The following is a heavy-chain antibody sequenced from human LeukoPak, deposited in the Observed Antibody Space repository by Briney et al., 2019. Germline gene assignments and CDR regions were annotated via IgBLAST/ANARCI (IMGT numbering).Heavy chain of an antibody. V-gene: IGHV3-23*01. CDR3: AMRPADCSSSSCPTINRYYYGMDV. D-gene: IGHD2-15*01. CDR1: GFTFRDYA. J-gene: IGHJ6*02. Sequence: QPGGSLRLSCAASGFTFRDYAMSWVRQAPGKGLEWVSAISGNGGSTYYADSVKGRFSISRDNSKNTLHLQLNSLRDEDTAMYYCAMRPADCSSSSCPTINRYYYGMDVWGQGTTVIVSS. CDR2: ISGNGGST.